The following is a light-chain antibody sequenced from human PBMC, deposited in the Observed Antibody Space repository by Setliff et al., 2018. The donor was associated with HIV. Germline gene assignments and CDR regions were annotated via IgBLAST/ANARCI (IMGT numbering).Light chain of an antibody. V-gene: IGLV2-14*01. CDR3: SSYTGSSTLYV. Sequence: QSVLTQPASVSGSPGQSITISCTGTSSDVGAYNYVSWYQQDPGKAPKLMIYEVSNRPSGVSDRCSGSKSGNTASLTISGLQAEDEADYYCSSYTGSSTLYVFGTGTKVTVL. J-gene: IGLJ1*01. CDR1: SSDVGAYNY. CDR2: EVS.